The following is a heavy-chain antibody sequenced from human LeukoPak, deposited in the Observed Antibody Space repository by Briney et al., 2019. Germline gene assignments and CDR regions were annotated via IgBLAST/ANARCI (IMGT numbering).Heavy chain of an antibody. CDR1: GFTFTSYW. CDR2: IKKDGSEK. J-gene: IGHJ4*02. V-gene: IGHV3-7*03. Sequence: GGSLRLSCAASGFTFTSYWMTWVRQAPGKGLEWVANIKKDGSEKYYVDSVKGRFTISRDNSKNTLYLQMNSLRAEDTAVYYCAKLYYYDSSGSFDYWGQGTLVTVSS. CDR3: AKLYYYDSSGSFDY. D-gene: IGHD3-22*01.